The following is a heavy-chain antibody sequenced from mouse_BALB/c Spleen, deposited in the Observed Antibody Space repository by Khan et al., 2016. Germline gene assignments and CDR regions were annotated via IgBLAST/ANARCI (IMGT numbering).Heavy chain of an antibody. D-gene: IGHD1-1*01. CDR1: GFDFSRYW. J-gene: IGHJ3*01. CDR3: ARAGYYGYLAY. Sequence: EVQLQESGGGLVHPGGSLKLSCAASGFDFSRYWMSWVRQAPGKGLEWIGEINPDSYTINYTPSLKDKFIISRDNAKNTLYLQMSKVRSEDTALYYCARAGYYGYLAYWSQGTLVTVSA. CDR2: INPDSYTI. V-gene: IGHV4-1*02.